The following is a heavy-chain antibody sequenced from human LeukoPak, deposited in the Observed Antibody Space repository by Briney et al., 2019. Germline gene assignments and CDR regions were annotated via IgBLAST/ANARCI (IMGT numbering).Heavy chain of an antibody. Sequence: SETLSLTCTASGGSISSYYWSWIRQPAGKGLEWIGRIYTSGSTNYNPSLKSRITISVDKSKNQFSLKLSSVTAADSAVYYCARDCSSTSCYGGSRMNYYYYYMDVWGKGTTVTVSS. V-gene: IGHV4-4*07. CDR1: GGSISSYY. J-gene: IGHJ6*03. CDR2: IYTSGST. D-gene: IGHD2-2*01. CDR3: ARDCSSTSCYGGSRMNYYYYYMDV.